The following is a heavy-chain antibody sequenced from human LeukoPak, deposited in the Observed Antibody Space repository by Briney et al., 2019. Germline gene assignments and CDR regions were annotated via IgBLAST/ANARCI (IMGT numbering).Heavy chain of an antibody. V-gene: IGHV3-21*01. J-gene: IGHJ4*02. CDR3: ASGHGDYGKD. Sequence: PGGSLRLSCAASGFTFSSYSMNWVRQAPGKGLEWVSSISSSSSYIYYADSVKSRFTISRDNAKNSLYLQMNSLRAEDTAVYYCASGHGDYGKDWGQGTLVTVSS. D-gene: IGHD4-17*01. CDR2: ISSSSSYI. CDR1: GFTFSSYS.